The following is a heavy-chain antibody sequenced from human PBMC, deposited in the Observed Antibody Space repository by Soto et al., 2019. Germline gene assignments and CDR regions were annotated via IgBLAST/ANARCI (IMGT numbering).Heavy chain of an antibody. D-gene: IGHD6-19*01. J-gene: IGHJ5*02. Sequence: ASVKVSCKASGYTFTSYDINWVRQATGQGLEWMGWMNPNSGNTGYAQKFQGRVTMTRNTSISTAYMELSSLRSEDTAVYYCARSNIVQWLVRATRCFDLWGKGTLVTVSS. CDR3: ARSNIVQWLVRATRCFDL. CDR1: GYTFTSYD. V-gene: IGHV1-8*01. CDR2: MNPNSGNT.